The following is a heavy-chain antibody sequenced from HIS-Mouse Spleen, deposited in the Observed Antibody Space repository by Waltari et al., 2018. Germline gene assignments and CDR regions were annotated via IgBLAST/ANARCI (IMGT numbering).Heavy chain of an antibody. Sequence: QLQLQESGPGLVKPSETLSLTCPVSGGPIGSTSYYWGWIRQPPGKGLAWIGSIYYRGSTSYSPSLKSQVTISVDTSKSQFALKLSSVTAADTAVYYCARKRTASGWFDPWGQGTLVTVSS. CDR3: ARKRTASGWFDP. V-gene: IGHV4-39*01. D-gene: IGHD2-21*02. J-gene: IGHJ5*02. CDR2: IYYRGST. CDR1: GGPIGSTSYY.